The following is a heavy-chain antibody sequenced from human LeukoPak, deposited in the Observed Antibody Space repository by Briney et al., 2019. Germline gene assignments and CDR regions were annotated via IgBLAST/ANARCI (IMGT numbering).Heavy chain of an antibody. CDR2: INHSGST. V-gene: IGHV4-34*01. Sequence: SETLSLTCAVYGGSFSGYYWSWIRQPPGKGLEWIGEINHSGSTNYNPSLKSRVTISVDTSKNQFSLKLSSVTAADTAVYYCARHSPYCSGSCYDDYWGQGTLVTVSS. D-gene: IGHD2-15*01. CDR3: ARHSPYCSGSCYDDY. CDR1: GGSFSGYY. J-gene: IGHJ4*02.